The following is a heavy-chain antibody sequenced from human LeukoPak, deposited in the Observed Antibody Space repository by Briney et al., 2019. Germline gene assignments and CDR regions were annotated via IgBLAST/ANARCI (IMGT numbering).Heavy chain of an antibody. D-gene: IGHD1-26*01. V-gene: IGHV3-7*01. CDR1: GFTFSSYW. CDR2: IKQDGSEK. J-gene: IGHJ4*02. CDR3: ARYSGSYSGGFDY. Sequence: GGSLRLSCAASGFTFSSYWMSRVRQAPGKGLEWVANIKQDGSEKHYVDSVKGRFTISRDNAKNSLYLQMNSLRAEDTAVYYCARYSGSYSGGFDYWGQGTLVTVSS.